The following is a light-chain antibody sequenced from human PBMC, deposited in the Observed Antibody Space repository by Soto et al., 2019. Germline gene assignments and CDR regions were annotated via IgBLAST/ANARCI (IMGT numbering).Light chain of an antibody. CDR2: EVS. V-gene: IGLV2-14*01. CDR1: SSDVGGYNY. CDR3: SSYTRSSTRV. J-gene: IGLJ1*01. Sequence: QSALTQPASVSGSPGQSITISCTGTSSDVGGYNYVSWYQHHPGKAPELMIFEVSNRPSGVSHRFSRSKSGNTASLTISGLQTEDEGDYYCSSYTRSSTRVFRTGTKVTVL.